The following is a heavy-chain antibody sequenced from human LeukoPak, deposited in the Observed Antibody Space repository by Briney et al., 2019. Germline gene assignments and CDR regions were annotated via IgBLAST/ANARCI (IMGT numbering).Heavy chain of an antibody. CDR2: MEQDGSEK. Sequence: GGSLRLSCAASGVTFSNYWMSWVRQAPGKGLEWVANMEQDGSEKYYMVSVTGRFTISRDNAKNSLYLQMNGLRAEDTAVYYCARGMAVAGTALLDYWGQGTLVTVSS. D-gene: IGHD6-19*01. V-gene: IGHV3-7*01. J-gene: IGHJ4*02. CDR3: ARGMAVAGTALLDY. CDR1: GVTFSNYW.